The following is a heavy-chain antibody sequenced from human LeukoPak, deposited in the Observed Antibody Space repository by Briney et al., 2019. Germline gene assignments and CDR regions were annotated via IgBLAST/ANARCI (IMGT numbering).Heavy chain of an antibody. Sequence: GGSLRLSCAASGFTFSSYAMSWVRQAPGKGLEWVSTFGRSGGSTFYADSVKGRFTISRDNAKNTLYLQMNSLRAEDTAVYYCATGNYHGFDIWGQGTMVTVSS. V-gene: IGHV3-23*01. CDR2: FGRSGGST. J-gene: IGHJ3*02. CDR1: GFTFSSYA. D-gene: IGHD3-16*02. CDR3: ATGNYHGFDI.